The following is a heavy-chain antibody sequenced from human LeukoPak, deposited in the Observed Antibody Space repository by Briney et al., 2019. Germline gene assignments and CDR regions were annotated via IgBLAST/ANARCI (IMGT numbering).Heavy chain of an antibody. CDR3: ARGLDYYDKPIAY. Sequence: VSVKVSCKASDYTFTSYGISWVRQAPGQGLEWMGWISAYNGNTNYAQKFQGRVTMTTDTFTSTVYMELRSLRSDDTAVYYCARGLDYYDKPIAYWGQGTLVTVSS. CDR2: ISAYNGNT. CDR1: DYTFTSYG. J-gene: IGHJ4*02. V-gene: IGHV1-18*01. D-gene: IGHD3-22*01.